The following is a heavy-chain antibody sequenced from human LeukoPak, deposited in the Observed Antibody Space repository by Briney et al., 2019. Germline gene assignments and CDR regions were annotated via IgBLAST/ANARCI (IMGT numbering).Heavy chain of an antibody. J-gene: IGHJ6*02. CDR3: ARGDGIAAAGPDYYYYYGMDV. CDR2: ISSSSSYI. V-gene: IGHV3-21*01. Sequence: GGSLRLSCAASGFTFSSYSMNWVRQAPGKGLEWVSSISSSSSYIYYADSVKGRFTISRDNAKNSLYLQMNSLRAEDTAVYYCARGDGIAAAGPDYYYYYGMDVWGQGTTVTVSS. CDR1: GFTFSSYS. D-gene: IGHD6-13*01.